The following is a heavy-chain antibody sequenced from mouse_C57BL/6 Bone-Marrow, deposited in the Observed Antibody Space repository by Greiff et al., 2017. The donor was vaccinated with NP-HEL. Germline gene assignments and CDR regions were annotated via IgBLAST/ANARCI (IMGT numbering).Heavy chain of an antibody. J-gene: IGHJ4*01. CDR2: SRNKANDYTT. CDR3: ARDLYGSSPYYYAMDY. D-gene: IGHD1-1*01. CDR1: GFTFSDFY. V-gene: IGHV7-1*01. Sequence: EVQLVESGGGLVQSGRSLRLSCATSGFTFSDFYMEWVRQAPGKGLEWIAASRNKANDYTTEYSASVKGRFIVSRDTSQSILYLQMNALRAEDTAIYYCARDLYGSSPYYYAMDYWGQGTSVTVSS.